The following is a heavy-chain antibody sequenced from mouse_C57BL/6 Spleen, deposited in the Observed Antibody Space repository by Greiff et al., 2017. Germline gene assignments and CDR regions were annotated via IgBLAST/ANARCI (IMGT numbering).Heavy chain of an antibody. Sequence: QVQLQQPGAELVRPGSSVTLSCKASGYTFTSYWMHWVKQRPIQGLEWIGNIDPSDSETHYNQKFKDKATLTVNKSSNTAYMQLSSLTSEDYAVYYCARSGLGDYYAMDYWGQGTSVTVSS. CDR2: IDPSDSET. D-gene: IGHD2-4*01. V-gene: IGHV1-52*01. J-gene: IGHJ4*01. CDR1: GYTFTSYW. CDR3: ARSGLGDYYAMDY.